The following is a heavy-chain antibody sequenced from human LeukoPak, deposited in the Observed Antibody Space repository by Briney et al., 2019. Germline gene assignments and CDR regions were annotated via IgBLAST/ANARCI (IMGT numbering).Heavy chain of an antibody. Sequence: SETLSLTCAVYGGSFSGYYWCWIRQPPGKGLEWIGEINHSGSTNYNPSLKSRVTISVDTSKNQFSLKLSSVTAADTAVYYCARNFLGRSRKAFDIWGQGTMVTVSS. CDR2: INHSGST. V-gene: IGHV4-34*01. CDR3: ARNFLGRSRKAFDI. J-gene: IGHJ3*02. CDR1: GGSFSGYY. D-gene: IGHD1-14*01.